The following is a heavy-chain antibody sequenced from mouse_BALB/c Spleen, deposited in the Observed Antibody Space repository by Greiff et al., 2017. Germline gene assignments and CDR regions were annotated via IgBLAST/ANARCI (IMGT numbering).Heavy chain of an antibody. V-gene: IGHV1S56*01. CDR1: GYTFTSYY. J-gene: IGHJ4*01. Sequence: QVQLQQSGPELVKPGASVRISCKASGYTFTSYYIHWVKQRPGQGLEWIGWIYPGNVNTKYNEKFKGKATLTADKSSSTAYMQLSSLTSEDSAVYYCGRAYDGYSDAMDYWGQGTSVTVSS. CDR2: IYPGNVNT. CDR3: GRAYDGYSDAMDY. D-gene: IGHD2-3*01.